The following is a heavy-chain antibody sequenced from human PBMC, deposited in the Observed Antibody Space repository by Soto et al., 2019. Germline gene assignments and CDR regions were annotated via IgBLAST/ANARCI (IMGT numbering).Heavy chain of an antibody. Sequence: EVQLVESGGGLVKPGGSLRLSCAASGFTFSSYSMNWVRQAPGKGLEWVSSISSSSSYIYYADSVKGRFTISRDNAKNSLYLQMNSLRAEDTAVYYCARGLGNSYGKHFDYWGQGTLVTVSS. V-gene: IGHV3-21*01. D-gene: IGHD5-18*01. CDR2: ISSSSSYI. CDR3: ARGLGNSYGKHFDY. J-gene: IGHJ4*02. CDR1: GFTFSSYS.